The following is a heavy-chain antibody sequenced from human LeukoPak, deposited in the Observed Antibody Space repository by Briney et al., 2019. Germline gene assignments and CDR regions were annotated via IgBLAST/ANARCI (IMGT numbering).Heavy chain of an antibody. D-gene: IGHD1-26*01. J-gene: IGHJ6*03. Sequence: GGSLRLSCAASGFTFSSYAMHWVRQAPGKGLEWVAVISYDGSNKYYADSVKGRFTISRDNSKNTLYLQMNSLRAEDTAVYYCARVYYKYMVPYSGSYDYYYYYYMDVWGKGTTVTVSS. CDR2: ISYDGSNK. CDR3: ARVYYKYMVPYSGSYDYYYYYYMDV. V-gene: IGHV3-30*04. CDR1: GFTFSSYA.